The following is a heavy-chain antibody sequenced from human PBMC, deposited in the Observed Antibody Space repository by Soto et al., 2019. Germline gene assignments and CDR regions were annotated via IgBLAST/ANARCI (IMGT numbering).Heavy chain of an antibody. J-gene: IGHJ5*02. CDR2: TYYRSKWYS. CDR1: GDSVSSNSAA. Sequence: SQTLSLTCAISGDSVSSNSAAWNWIRQSPSRGLEWLGRTYYRSKWYSDYAVSVKSRITINPDTSKNQFSLLLNSVTPEDTAVYYCERVFFDHFAHWFHPGGQEPLVTVSS. D-gene: IGHD3-9*01. V-gene: IGHV6-1*01. CDR3: ERVFFDHFAHWFHP.